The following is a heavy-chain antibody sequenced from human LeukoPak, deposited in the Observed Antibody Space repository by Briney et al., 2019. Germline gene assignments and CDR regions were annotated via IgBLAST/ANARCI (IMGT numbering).Heavy chain of an antibody. CDR1: GGSITSDNW. V-gene: IGHV4-4*02. CDR3: ARGLYSSDAY. Sequence: SETLSLTCAVSGGSITSDNWWIWVRQPPGKGLEWIGEAYHSGITNYNPSLKSRVTMSVDKSKNQFSLSLSSVTAADTAVYHCARGLYSSDAYWGQGILVTVSS. J-gene: IGHJ4*02. CDR2: AYHSGIT. D-gene: IGHD6-19*01.